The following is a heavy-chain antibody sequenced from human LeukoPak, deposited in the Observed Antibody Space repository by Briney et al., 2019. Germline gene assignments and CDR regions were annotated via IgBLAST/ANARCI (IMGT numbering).Heavy chain of an antibody. J-gene: IGHJ4*02. CDR1: GFSFSSYW. V-gene: IGHV3-74*01. CDR3: ARDLSGRYYDSTY. D-gene: IGHD3-22*01. Sequence: PGGSLTLSCAASGFSFSSYWIHWVRQAPGKGLVWVSRIHSDGSTTTYADSVKGRFTISRDNAKNTLFLQMNSLRAEDTAVYYCARDLSGRYYDSTYWGQGTLVTVSS. CDR2: IHSDGSTT.